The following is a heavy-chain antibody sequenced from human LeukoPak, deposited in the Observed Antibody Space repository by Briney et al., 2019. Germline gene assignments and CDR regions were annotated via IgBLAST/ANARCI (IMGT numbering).Heavy chain of an antibody. V-gene: IGHV1-46*01. J-gene: IGHJ4*02. CDR1: GYTFTSNY. CDR2: IHPSGGST. D-gene: IGHD2-2*01. Sequence: GASVKVSCKASGYTFTSNYMHWVRQAHGQGPEWMGVIHPSGGSTNYAQKFQDRFTMTRDTSTSTVYMELSSLRSEDTAIYFCARDCSSTNCLCTVFDSWGKGTLVTVTS. CDR3: ARDCSSTNCLCTVFDS.